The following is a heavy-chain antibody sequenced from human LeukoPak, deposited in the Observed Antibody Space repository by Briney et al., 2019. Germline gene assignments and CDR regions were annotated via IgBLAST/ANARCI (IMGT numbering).Heavy chain of an antibody. J-gene: IGHJ4*02. D-gene: IGHD2-15*01. V-gene: IGHV4-34*01. CDR1: GGSFSGYY. CDR2: INHSGST. CDR3: AVLGGY. Sequence: SETLSLTCAVYGGSFSGYYWSWIRQPPGKGLEWIGEINHSGSTNYNPSLKSRVTISVDTSKNQFSLKLSSVTAADTAVYYCAVLGGYWGQGTLVTVSS.